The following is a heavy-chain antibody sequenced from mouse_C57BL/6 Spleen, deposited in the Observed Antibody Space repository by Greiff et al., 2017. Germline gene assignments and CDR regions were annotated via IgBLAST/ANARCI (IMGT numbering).Heavy chain of an antibody. V-gene: IGHV14-4*01. Sequence: VQLQQSGAELVRPGASVKLSCTASGFNIKDDYMHWVKQRPEQGLEWIGWIDPEKGDTEYASKFQGKATITADTSSNTAYLQLSSRTSEDTAVYYCTTRYYGSSYFDYWGQGTTLTGSS. CDR3: TTRYYGSSYFDY. CDR2: IDPEKGDT. CDR1: GFNIKDDY. J-gene: IGHJ2*01. D-gene: IGHD1-1*01.